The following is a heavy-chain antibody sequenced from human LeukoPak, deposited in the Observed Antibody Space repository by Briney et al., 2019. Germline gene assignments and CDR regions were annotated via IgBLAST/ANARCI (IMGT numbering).Heavy chain of an antibody. D-gene: IGHD1-26*01. Sequence: GGSLRVSCAASGFTFSSYAMSWVRQAPGKGLEWVSDISGSGGITYYAETVRGRFTISRDTSNNTLYLQMNSLRAEDTAVYYCAKSGRWGSYNPFDYWGQGTLVTVSS. CDR3: AKSGRWGSYNPFDY. CDR1: GFTFSSYA. V-gene: IGHV3-23*01. CDR2: ISGSGGIT. J-gene: IGHJ4*02.